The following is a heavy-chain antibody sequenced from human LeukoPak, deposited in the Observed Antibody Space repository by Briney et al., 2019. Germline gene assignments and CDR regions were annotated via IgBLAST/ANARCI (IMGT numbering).Heavy chain of an antibody. D-gene: IGHD2-15*01. CDR3: ARVRGLGRCVSSCCPSNQLVP. J-gene: IGHJ5*02. CDR1: GYTFTGYY. CDR2: LNPNSGGT. Sequence: ASVKVSCKASGYTFTGYYMHWVRQAPGQGLEWMGRLNPNSGGTNYAQKFQGRVTMTRGTTISTAYMELSRLMCDDTAVYYCARVRGLGRCVSSCCPSNQLVPWVQRTMLTVSS. V-gene: IGHV1-2*06.